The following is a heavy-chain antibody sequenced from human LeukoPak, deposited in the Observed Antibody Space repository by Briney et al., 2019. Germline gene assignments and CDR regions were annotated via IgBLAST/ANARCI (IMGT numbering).Heavy chain of an antibody. Sequence: GGSLRLSCVTSGFSFSSYAMAWVRQAPGKGLEWLSPISAAGGVTYYADSVRGQFTVSRDNSKKTLYLEMNSLRAADTAVYYCAKGVRDFYDSSGFLFDYWGQGTLLTVSS. J-gene: IGHJ4*02. CDR3: AKGVRDFYDSSGFLFDY. V-gene: IGHV3-23*01. CDR1: GFSFSSYA. D-gene: IGHD3-22*01. CDR2: ISAAGGVT.